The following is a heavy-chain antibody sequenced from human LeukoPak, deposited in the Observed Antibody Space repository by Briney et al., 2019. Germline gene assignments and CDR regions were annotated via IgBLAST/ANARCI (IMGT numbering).Heavy chain of an antibody. D-gene: IGHD3-22*01. CDR1: GFTFSSYD. CDR3: ARDPDYYDSSGYYPLDY. CDR2: IGTAGDT. J-gene: IGHJ4*02. Sequence: GGSLRLSCAASGFTFSSYDMHWVRQATGKGLEWVSAIGTAGDTYYPDSVKGRFTISRDNAKNSLYLQMNSLRAEDTAVYYCARDPDYYDSSGYYPLDYWGQGTLVTVSS. V-gene: IGHV3-13*01.